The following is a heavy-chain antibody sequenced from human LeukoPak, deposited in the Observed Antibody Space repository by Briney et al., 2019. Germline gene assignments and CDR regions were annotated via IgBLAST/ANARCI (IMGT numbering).Heavy chain of an antibody. J-gene: IGHJ1*01. D-gene: IGHD3-22*01. CDR3: ARDRGYYDSSGYYLQYFQH. V-gene: IGHV4-39*07. CDR1: GGSISSSSYY. CDR2: IYYSGST. Sequence: PSETLSLTCTVSGGSISSSSYYWGWIRQPPGKGLEWIGSIYYSGSTYYNPSLKSRVTISVDTSKNQFSLKLSSVTAADTAVYYCARDRGYYDSSGYYLQYFQHWGQGTLVTVSS.